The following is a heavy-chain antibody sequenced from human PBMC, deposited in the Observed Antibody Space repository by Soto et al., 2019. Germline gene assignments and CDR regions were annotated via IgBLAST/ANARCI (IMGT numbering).Heavy chain of an antibody. D-gene: IGHD6-13*01. V-gene: IGHV4-31*03. J-gene: IGHJ4*02. CDR1: GGSISSGGYY. CDR3: ARARSRRAAAVDY. Sequence: QVQLQESGPGLVKPSQTLSLTCTVSGGSISSGGYYWSWIRQHPGKGLEWIGYIYYSGSTYYNPSLKSRVXXSXDXXKNQFSLKLSSVTAADTAVYYCARARSRRAAAVDYWGQGTLVTVSS. CDR2: IYYSGST.